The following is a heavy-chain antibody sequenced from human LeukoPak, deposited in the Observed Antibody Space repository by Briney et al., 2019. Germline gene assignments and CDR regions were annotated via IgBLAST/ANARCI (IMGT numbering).Heavy chain of an antibody. V-gene: IGHV1-8*01. Sequence: ASVKVSCKASGYTFTSYDLNWVRQATGQGLEWMGWMNPNSGKTGYAPKFQGRVTMTRNTSISTAYMELSSLRSEDTAVYYCARKGPANYYYYYMDVWGKGTSVTVSS. J-gene: IGHJ6*03. CDR2: MNPNSGKT. CDR3: ARKGPANYYYYYMDV. D-gene: IGHD2-2*01. CDR1: GYTFTSYD.